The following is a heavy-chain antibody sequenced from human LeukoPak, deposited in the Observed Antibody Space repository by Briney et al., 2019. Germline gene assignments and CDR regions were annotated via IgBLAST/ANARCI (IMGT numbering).Heavy chain of an antibody. Sequence: GGSLRLSCADSQFTFNSYSMNWVRQAPGKGLEWVSSISSSSTYIYYADSVKGRFAISRDNTKKSLFLQMNSLRAEDTAVYYCARVEGHCSGGSCYNYYFDLWGRGTLVTVSS. D-gene: IGHD2-15*01. CDR2: ISSSSTYI. J-gene: IGHJ2*01. CDR1: QFTFNSYS. V-gene: IGHV3-21*01. CDR3: ARVEGHCSGGSCYNYYFDL.